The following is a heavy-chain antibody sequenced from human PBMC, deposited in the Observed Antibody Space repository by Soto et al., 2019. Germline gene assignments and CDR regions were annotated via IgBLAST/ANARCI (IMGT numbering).Heavy chain of an antibody. CDR1: GASVSSGSYQ. J-gene: IGHJ6*02. CDR2: ISFTEST. CDR3: ARLQFYDFWSGSDPLDV. V-gene: IGHV4-61*01. Sequence: QVQLQESGPGLVKPSETLSLTCAVSGASVSSGSYQWSWIRQSPGKGLELIGFISFTESTNSNPSLKSRVTFSVDASKNHFSLKLTSVTAADTALYFCARLQFYDFWSGSDPLDVWGQGTTVTVSS. D-gene: IGHD3-3*01.